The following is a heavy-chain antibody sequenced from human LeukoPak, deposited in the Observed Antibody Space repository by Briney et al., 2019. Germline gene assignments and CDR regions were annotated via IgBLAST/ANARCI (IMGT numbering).Heavy chain of an antibody. CDR3: TRGIPLHGSDY. J-gene: IGHJ4*02. D-gene: IGHD3-10*01. V-gene: IGHV3-49*03. Sequence: GGSLRLSCTASGFTFGDYDMSWFRQAPGKGLEWVGFIRSKAYGGTTEYAASVKGRFTISRDDSKSIAYLRMNSLKTEDTAVYYCTRGIPLHGSDYWGQGTLVTVSS. CDR2: IRSKAYGGTT. CDR1: GFTFGDYD.